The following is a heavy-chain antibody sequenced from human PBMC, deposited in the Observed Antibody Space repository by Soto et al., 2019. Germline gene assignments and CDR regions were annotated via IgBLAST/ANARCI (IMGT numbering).Heavy chain of an antibody. CDR3: ARDSAIFDY. V-gene: IGHV3-21*01. CDR2: ISSNSDYI. Sequence: PGGSIELSSAASGLTFSSHSMNWLRQAPGKGLEWVSSISSNSDYIYYADSVKGRFTISRDNAKNSLYLQINSLRAEDTAVYYCARDSAIFDYWGQGALVTVSS. J-gene: IGHJ4*02. CDR1: GLTFSSHS.